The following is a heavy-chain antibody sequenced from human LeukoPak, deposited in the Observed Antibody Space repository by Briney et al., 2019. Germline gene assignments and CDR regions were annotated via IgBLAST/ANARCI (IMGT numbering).Heavy chain of an antibody. V-gene: IGHV4-39*07. D-gene: IGHD1-1*01. CDR2: IYYSGST. CDR3: ARDYALAAFFDY. Sequence: PSETLSLTCTVSGGSISSSSYYWGWIRQPPGKGLEWIGSIYYSGSTYYNPSLKSRVTISVDTSKNQFSLKLSSVTAADTAVYYCARDYALAAFFDYWGQGTLVTVSS. J-gene: IGHJ4*02. CDR1: GGSISSSSYY.